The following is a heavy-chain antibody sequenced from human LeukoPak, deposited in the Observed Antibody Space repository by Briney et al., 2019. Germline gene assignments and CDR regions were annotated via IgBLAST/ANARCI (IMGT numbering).Heavy chain of an antibody. J-gene: IGHJ5*02. CDR3: ARGVDYDFWSGTLFDP. V-gene: IGHV4-59*01. CDR2: IYYSGST. Sequence: SETLSLTCTVSGGSISSYYWSWIRQPPGKGLEWIGYIYYSGSTNHNPSLKSRVTISVDTSKNQFSLNLNSVTAADTAVYYCARGVDYDFWSGTLFDPWGQGTLVSVS. CDR1: GGSISSYY. D-gene: IGHD3-3*01.